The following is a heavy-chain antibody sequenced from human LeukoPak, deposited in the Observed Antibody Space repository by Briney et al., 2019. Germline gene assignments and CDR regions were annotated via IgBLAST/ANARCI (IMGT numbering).Heavy chain of an antibody. CDR3: ARDRYYYGSGSPFDY. Sequence: SETLSLTCTVSGGSISSSSYYWGWIRQPPGKGLEWIGSIYYSGSTYYNPSLKSRVTISVDTSKNQFSLKLSSVTAADTAVYYCARDRYYYGSGSPFDYWGQGTLVTVSS. J-gene: IGHJ4*02. V-gene: IGHV4-39*07. D-gene: IGHD3-10*01. CDR2: IYYSGST. CDR1: GGSISSSSYY.